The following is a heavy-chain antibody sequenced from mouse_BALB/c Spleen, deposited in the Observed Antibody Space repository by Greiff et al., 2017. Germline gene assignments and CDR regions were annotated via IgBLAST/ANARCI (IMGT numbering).Heavy chain of an antibody. Sequence: EVNVVESGGGLVKPGGSLKLSCAASGFTFSSYTMSWVRQTPEKRLEWVATISSGGSYTYYPDSVKGRFTISRDNAKNTLYLQMSSLKSEDTAMYYCTRVYGYDVAWFAYWGQGTLVTVSA. CDR1: GFTFSSYT. CDR2: ISSGGSYT. J-gene: IGHJ3*01. CDR3: TRVYGYDVAWFAY. V-gene: IGHV5-6-4*01. D-gene: IGHD2-2*01.